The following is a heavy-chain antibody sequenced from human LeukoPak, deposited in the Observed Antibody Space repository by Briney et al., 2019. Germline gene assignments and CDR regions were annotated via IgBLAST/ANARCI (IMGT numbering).Heavy chain of an antibody. D-gene: IGHD3-3*01. V-gene: IGHV3-11*06. CDR3: ARDYDFWSGYPYYFDY. Sequence: GGSLRLSCAASGFTFSDYYMSWIRQAPGKGPEWVSDISSSRAYTNYADSVKGRFTISRDNAKNSLYLQMNSLRAEDTAVYYCARDYDFWSGYPYYFDYWGQGTLVTVSS. CDR2: ISSSRAYT. J-gene: IGHJ4*02. CDR1: GFTFSDYY.